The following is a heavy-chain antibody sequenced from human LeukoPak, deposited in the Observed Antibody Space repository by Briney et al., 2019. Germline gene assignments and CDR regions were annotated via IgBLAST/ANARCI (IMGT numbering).Heavy chain of an antibody. CDR1: GASISNFY. V-gene: IGHV4-59*01. D-gene: IGHD3-10*01. J-gene: IGHJ4*02. Sequence: SETLSLTCTVSGASISNFYWSWIRQPPGKGLEWIGEVYYSGTTNYNPSLQSRVTISADTSKYQFSLKLSSVTAADTAVYYCARAVRVKFDYWGQGLLVTVSS. CDR3: ARAVRVKFDY. CDR2: VYYSGTT.